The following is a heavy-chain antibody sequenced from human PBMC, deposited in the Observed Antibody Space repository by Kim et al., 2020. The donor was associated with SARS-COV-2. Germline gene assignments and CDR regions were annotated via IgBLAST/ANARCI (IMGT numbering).Heavy chain of an antibody. V-gene: IGHV3-23*01. Sequence: GSVKGRFTISRDNSKNTLYLQMNSLRDEDTALYYCAKPHRGNGDYWNLDFWGRGTLVTVSS. D-gene: IGHD4-17*01. J-gene: IGHJ2*01. CDR3: AKPHRGNGDYWNLDF.